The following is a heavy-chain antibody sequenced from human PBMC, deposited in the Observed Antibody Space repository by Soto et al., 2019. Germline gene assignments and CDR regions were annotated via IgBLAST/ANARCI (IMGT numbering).Heavy chain of an antibody. V-gene: IGHV1-8*01. CDR1: GYTFTSYD. Sequence: QVQLVQSGAEVKKPGASVKVSCKASGYTFTSYDINWVRQATGQGLEWMGWMSHNSGNTGYAQKFQGRGTMTRNTSISTAYMELSSLRSEDTTVDYCARDKVGMVDYWGQGTLVTVSS. D-gene: IGHD5-12*01. J-gene: IGHJ4*02. CDR3: ARDKVGMVDY. CDR2: MSHNSGNT.